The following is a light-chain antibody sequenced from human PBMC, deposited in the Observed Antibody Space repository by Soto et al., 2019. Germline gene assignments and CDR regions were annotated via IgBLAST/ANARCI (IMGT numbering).Light chain of an antibody. V-gene: IGKV3-15*01. CDR2: GAS. CDR3: QHYKTWPWT. J-gene: IGKJ1*01. CDR1: QSVSSSY. Sequence: NVLAQSSGAVSFSPRGKGPPSCRASQSVSSSYLAWYQQKPGQTPRLVIYGASTRATGIPARFSGSGSGTEFTLTISSLQSEDFAVYYCQHYKTWPWTFGQGTKVDIK.